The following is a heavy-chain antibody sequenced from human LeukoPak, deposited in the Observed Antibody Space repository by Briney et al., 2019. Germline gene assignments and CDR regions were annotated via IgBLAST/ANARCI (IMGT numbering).Heavy chain of an antibody. D-gene: IGHD3-10*01. Sequence: PSETLSLTCTVSGGSISSYYWSWIRQPPGKGLEWIGYIYYSGSTNYNPSLKSRVTISVDTSKNQFSLKLSSVTAADTAVYYCARMAVGGSGSYVAFDTWGQGTMVTVSS. CDR2: IYYSGST. CDR3: ARMAVGGSGSYVAFDT. V-gene: IGHV4-59*01. J-gene: IGHJ3*02. CDR1: GGSISSYY.